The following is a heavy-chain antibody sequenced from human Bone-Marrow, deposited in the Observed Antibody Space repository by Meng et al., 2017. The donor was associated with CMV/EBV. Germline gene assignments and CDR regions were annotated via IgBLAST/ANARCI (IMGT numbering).Heavy chain of an antibody. Sequence: ASVKVSCKASGYNFTSYYMHWVRQAPGQVLEWMGIIKPSGGSTSYAQKFQGRVTMTRDTSTSTVYMELSSLRSEDTAVYYCAGGGGFSVGGMDVWGQGTTVTVSS. V-gene: IGHV1-46*01. CDR1: GYNFTSYY. CDR3: AGGGGFSVGGMDV. CDR2: IKPSGGST. J-gene: IGHJ6*02. D-gene: IGHD3-16*01.